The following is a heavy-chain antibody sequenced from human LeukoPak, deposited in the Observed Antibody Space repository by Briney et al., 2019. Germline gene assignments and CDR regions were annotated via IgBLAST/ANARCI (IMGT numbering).Heavy chain of an antibody. V-gene: IGHV4-34*01. D-gene: IGHD6-13*01. Sequence: SSETLSLTCAVYGGSFSGYYWSWIRQPPGKGLEWIGEINHSGSTNYNPSLKSRVTISVDTSKNQFSLKLNSVTAADTAVYYCASPPRYSTSGLDYWGQGTLVTVSS. CDR2: INHSGST. J-gene: IGHJ4*02. CDR3: ASPPRYSTSGLDY. CDR1: GGSFSGYY.